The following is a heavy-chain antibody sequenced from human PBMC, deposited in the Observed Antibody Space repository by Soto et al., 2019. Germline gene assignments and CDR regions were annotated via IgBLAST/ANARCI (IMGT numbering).Heavy chain of an antibody. Sequence: GGSLRLSCAASGFTFSSYAMHWVRQAPGKGLEYVSAISSNGGSTYYANSVKGRFTISRDNSKNTLYLQMGSLRAEDMAVYYCARVGSGSSYYYYMDVWGKGTTVTVSS. CDR3: ARVGSGSSYYYYMDV. CDR1: GFTFSSYA. D-gene: IGHD3-10*01. V-gene: IGHV3-64*01. CDR2: ISSNGGST. J-gene: IGHJ6*03.